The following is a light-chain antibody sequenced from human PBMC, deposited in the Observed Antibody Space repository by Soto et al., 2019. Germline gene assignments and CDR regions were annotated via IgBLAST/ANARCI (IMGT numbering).Light chain of an antibody. V-gene: IGKV3-20*01. CDR3: ERYGSAVWR. CDR2: AAS. Sequence: TVVTHSPDTLSSLWWPKPAHNNRASQSVTKPYLAWYKQKPGQAPRLLIYAASSRATGIPDRFSGSGSGTDFTLTISRLEPEDFAVYYCERYGSAVWRVAGGNKVDIK. CDR1: QSVTKPY. J-gene: IGKJ4*01.